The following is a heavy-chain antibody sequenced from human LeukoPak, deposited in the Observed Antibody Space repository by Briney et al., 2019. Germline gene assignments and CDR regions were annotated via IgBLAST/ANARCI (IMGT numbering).Heavy chain of an antibody. J-gene: IGHJ5*02. Sequence: GGSLRLSCAASGFTFNTYWMHWVRHAPGKGLVWVSRISSDGSFINYADSVKGRFTVSRDNAKNTLYLQMNSLRDEDTAIYYRARGPGSGGGYYVGDAWGQGTQVTVSS. CDR3: ARGPGSGGGYYVGDA. D-gene: IGHD1-26*01. CDR1: GFTFNTYW. V-gene: IGHV3-74*01. CDR2: ISSDGSFI.